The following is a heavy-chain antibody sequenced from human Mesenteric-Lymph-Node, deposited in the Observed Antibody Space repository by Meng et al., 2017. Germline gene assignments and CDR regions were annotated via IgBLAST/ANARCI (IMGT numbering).Heavy chain of an antibody. D-gene: IGHD2-15*01. Sequence: GESLKISCAASGFTFSGYWMAWVRQAPGKGLEWVATFSGGIATTYEADSVRGRFTIYRDKSESTLHLQMDSLRAEDTAVYFCAKATASTCSGVNCYYFDYWGHGTPVTVSS. V-gene: IGHV3-23*01. CDR3: AKATASTCSGVNCYYFDY. CDR2: FSGGIATT. J-gene: IGHJ4*01. CDR1: GFTFSGYW.